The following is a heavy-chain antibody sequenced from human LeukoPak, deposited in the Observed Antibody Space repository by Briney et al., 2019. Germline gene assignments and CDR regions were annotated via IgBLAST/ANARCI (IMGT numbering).Heavy chain of an antibody. J-gene: IGHJ6*03. CDR2: SSCDGGST. CDR3: AKDSMVRGRYSYMDV. V-gene: IGHV3-43*01. CDR1: GFTFDDYT. Sequence: GSLRLSCAASGFTFDDYTMRGVRQAPGEGLEWVSLSSCDGGSTHYADSGKGRFTISRDNSKNSLYLQMNSPSTEDTALYYCAKDSMVRGRYSYMDVWGKGTTVTISS. D-gene: IGHD3-10*01.